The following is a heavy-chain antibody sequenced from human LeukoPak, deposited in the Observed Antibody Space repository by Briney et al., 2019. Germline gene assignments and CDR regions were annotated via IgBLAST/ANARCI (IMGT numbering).Heavy chain of an antibody. Sequence: SETLSLTCTVSGGSISSSSYYWGWIRQPPGKGLEWIGSIYYSGSTYYNPSLKSRVTISVDTSKNQFSLKLRSVTAADTAVYYCARERKPNGFGEADWFDPWGQGTLVTVSS. J-gene: IGHJ5*02. D-gene: IGHD3-10*01. CDR1: GGSISSSSYY. CDR3: ARERKPNGFGEADWFDP. V-gene: IGHV4-39*07. CDR2: IYYSGST.